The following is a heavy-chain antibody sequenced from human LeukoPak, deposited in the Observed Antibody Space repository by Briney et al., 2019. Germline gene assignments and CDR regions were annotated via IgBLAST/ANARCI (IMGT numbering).Heavy chain of an antibody. CDR1: GGSIGSSDW. J-gene: IGHJ4*02. CDR3: AREVRFSMVRGEIDC. CDR2: IYYSGNT. D-gene: IGHD3-10*01. Sequence: SETLSLTCAVSGGSIGSSDWWSWVRQPPGKGLEWIGEIYYSGNTNYNPSLKSRVTISIDKSKNQFSLKLSSVTAADTAVYYCAREVRFSMVRGEIDCWGQGTLVTVSS. V-gene: IGHV4-4*02.